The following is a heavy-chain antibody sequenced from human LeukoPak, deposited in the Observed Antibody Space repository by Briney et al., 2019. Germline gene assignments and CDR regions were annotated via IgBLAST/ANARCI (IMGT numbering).Heavy chain of an antibody. CDR2: INPNSGGT. J-gene: IGHJ4*02. CDR3: ARVVKLSAIAAAGIRIQGFDY. V-gene: IGHV1-2*02. D-gene: IGHD6-13*01. Sequence: HRASVKVSCKASGYTFTGYYMHWVRQAPGQGLEWMGWINPNSGGTNYAQKFQGRVTMTRDTSISTAYMELSRLRSDDTAVYYCARVVKLSAIAAAGIRIQGFDYWGQGTLVTVSS. CDR1: GYTFTGYY.